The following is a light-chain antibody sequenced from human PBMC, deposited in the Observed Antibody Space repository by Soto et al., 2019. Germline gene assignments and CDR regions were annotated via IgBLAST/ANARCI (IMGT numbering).Light chain of an antibody. J-gene: IGLJ1*01. CDR1: SSNIGAGYD. CDR2: GNR. CDR3: QSYDSSLSGFYV. Sequence: QSVLTQPPSVSGAPGQRVTISCTGSSSNIGAGYDVHWYQQLPVTAPKLLIYGNRNRPSVVPDRFSGSTSGPSASLAITGLQAEDEADYYCQSYDSSLSGFYVFGTGTKVTVL. V-gene: IGLV1-40*01.